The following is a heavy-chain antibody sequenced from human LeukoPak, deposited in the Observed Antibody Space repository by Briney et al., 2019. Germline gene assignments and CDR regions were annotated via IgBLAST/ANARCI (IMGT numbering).Heavy chain of an antibody. CDR3: AKSMESRRYYFDY. J-gene: IGHJ4*02. CDR2: ISSSGSTI. V-gene: IGHV3-11*01. CDR1: GFTFSDYY. D-gene: IGHD3-3*01. Sequence: SGGSLRLSCAASGFTFSDYYMSWIRQAPGKGLEWVSYISSSGSTIYYADSVKGRFTISRDNAKNSLYLQMNSLRAEDTAVYYCAKSMESRRYYFDYWGQGTLVTVSS.